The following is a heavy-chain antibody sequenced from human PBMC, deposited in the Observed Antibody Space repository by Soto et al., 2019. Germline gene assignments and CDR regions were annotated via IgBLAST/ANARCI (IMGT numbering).Heavy chain of an antibody. J-gene: IGHJ5*02. D-gene: IGHD3-10*01. V-gene: IGHV5-10-1*01. Sequence: PGESLKISCKGSGYSFTSYWISWVRQMPGKGLEWMGRIDPSDSYTNYSPSFQGHVTLTADTASDTAYMELRSLRSGDTAVYFCARNTSGGFDAWGQGTLVTVSS. CDR1: GYSFTSYW. CDR3: ARNTSGGFDA. CDR2: IDPSDSYT.